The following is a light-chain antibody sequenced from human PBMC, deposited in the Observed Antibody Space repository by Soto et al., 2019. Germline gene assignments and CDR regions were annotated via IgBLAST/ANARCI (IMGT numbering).Light chain of an antibody. V-gene: IGKV1-8*01. J-gene: IGKJ3*01. CDR1: QGISSY. CDR2: AAS. CDR3: QQYYSYPLT. Sequence: AIRMTQFPSSFSASTGDRVTITCRASQGISSYLAWYQQKPGKAPKLLIYAASTLQSGVPSRFSGSGSGTDFTLTISCLQSEDFATYYCQQYYSYPLTFGPGTKVDIK.